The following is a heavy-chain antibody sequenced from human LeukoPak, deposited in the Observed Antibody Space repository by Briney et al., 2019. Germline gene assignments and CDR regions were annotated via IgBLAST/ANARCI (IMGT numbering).Heavy chain of an antibody. D-gene: IGHD1-26*01. V-gene: IGHV1-46*04. J-gene: IGHJ4*02. CDR3: SRDLGGNYNDY. Sequence: GASVKVSCKASGYTFTTYYMHWVRQAPGQGLEWVGVINPSGGTTTYAQKLQGRVTMTRDTSTSTVYMELSSLRIEDTAVYYCSRDLGGNYNDYWGQGTMVTVSS. CDR2: INPSGGTT. CDR1: GYTFTTYY.